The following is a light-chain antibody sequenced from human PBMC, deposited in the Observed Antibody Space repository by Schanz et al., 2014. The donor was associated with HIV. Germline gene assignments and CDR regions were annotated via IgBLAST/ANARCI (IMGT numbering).Light chain of an antibody. CDR1: SSNIGNNY. J-gene: IGLJ2*01. Sequence: QSVLTQPPSVSAAPGQKVTISCSGSSSNIGNNYVSWYQQLPGTAPKLLIYDNNRRPSGIPDRFSGSKSGTSATLGITGLQTGDEADYYCGTCDTFLNGVVFGGGTKLTVL. V-gene: IGLV1-51*01. CDR2: DNN. CDR3: GTCDTFLNGVV.